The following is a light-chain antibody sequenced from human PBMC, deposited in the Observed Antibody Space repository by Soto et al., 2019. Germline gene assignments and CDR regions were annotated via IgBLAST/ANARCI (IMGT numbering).Light chain of an antibody. J-gene: IGKJ5*01. CDR3: RQSYSTPSIS. CDR2: AAS. Sequence: DMQMTQSTWSMSASVVNGVTVACRASQSISSYLNWYQQKPGKAPEHLIYAASSVQSGLPSRFSASGSETHFSLPISSLQPEDVATCYRRQSYSTPSISCGQGTRLDIK. CDR1: QSISSY. V-gene: IGKV1-39*01.